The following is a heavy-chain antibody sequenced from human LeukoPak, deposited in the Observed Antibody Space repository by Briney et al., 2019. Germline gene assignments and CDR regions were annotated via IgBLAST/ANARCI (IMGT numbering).Heavy chain of an antibody. J-gene: IGHJ3*02. CDR2: ISGSGGTT. CDR3: ARGGIITSYAFEI. V-gene: IGHV3-23*01. Sequence: GGSLRLSCAASGFTFSNYAMNWVRQAPGEGLERVSAISGSGGTTYYADSMKGRFTISRDNAKNSLYLQMDSLRAEDTAVYYCARGGIITSYAFEIWGQGTMVTVSS. D-gene: IGHD3-10*01. CDR1: GFTFSNYA.